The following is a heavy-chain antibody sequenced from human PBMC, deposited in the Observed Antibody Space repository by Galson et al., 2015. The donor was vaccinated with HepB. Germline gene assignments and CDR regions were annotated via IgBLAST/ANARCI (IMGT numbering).Heavy chain of an antibody. V-gene: IGHV3-21*01. Sequence: SLRLSCAASGFTFSSYSMNWVRQAPGKGLEWVSSISSSSSYIYYADSVKGRFAISRDNAKNSLYLQMNSLRAEDTAVYYCARDKRGSGGLFGYWGQGTLVTVSS. J-gene: IGHJ4*02. CDR3: ARDKRGSGGLFGY. D-gene: IGHD3-16*01. CDR2: ISSSSSYI. CDR1: GFTFSSYS.